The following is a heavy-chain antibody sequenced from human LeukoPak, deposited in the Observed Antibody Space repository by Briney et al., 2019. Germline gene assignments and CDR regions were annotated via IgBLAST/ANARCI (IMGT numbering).Heavy chain of an antibody. CDR3: ARARYYDFWSGFDY. V-gene: IGHV1-69*05. CDR1: GGTFSSYA. Sequence: ASVKVSCKASGGTFSSYAISWVRQAPGQGLEWMGGTIPIFGTANYAQKFQGRVTITTDESTSTAYMELSSLRSEDTAVYYCARARYYDFWSGFDYWGQGTLVTVSS. CDR2: TIPIFGTA. D-gene: IGHD3-3*01. J-gene: IGHJ4*02.